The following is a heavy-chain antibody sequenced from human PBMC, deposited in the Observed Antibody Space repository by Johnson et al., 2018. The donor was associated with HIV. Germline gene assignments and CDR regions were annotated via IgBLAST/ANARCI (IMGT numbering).Heavy chain of an antibody. CDR3: ARGGLPMLVGAGESAFDI. D-gene: IGHD1-26*01. V-gene: IGHV3-11*06. Sequence: QVQLVESGGGVVQPGRSLRLSCAASGFMFSDYYMSWIRQAPGKGLEWVSYISSSGSTSYADSVKGRFTISRDNAKNTLYLQMNSLRAEDTAVYYCARGGLPMLVGAGESAFDIWGQGTMVTVSS. J-gene: IGHJ3*02. CDR1: GFMFSDYY. CDR2: ISSSGST.